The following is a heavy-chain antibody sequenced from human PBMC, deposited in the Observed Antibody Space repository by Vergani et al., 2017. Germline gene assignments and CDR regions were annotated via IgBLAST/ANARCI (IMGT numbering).Heavy chain of an antibody. CDR1: GFDFTNSA. CDR2: ITRGSKSI. CDR3: ARTRSPIAMIRQFEQ. V-gene: IGHV3-21*01. D-gene: IGHD5-18*01. Sequence: EVQLVESGGGVVKPGGSLTISCATSGFDFTNSAMSWIRQAPGRGLQWVSSITRGSKSIYYADSVKGRFTITRDDVKKSLLLRMNNRKVDDTAIYYCARTRSPIAMIRQFEQWGQGTLVTVSS. J-gene: IGHJ4*02.